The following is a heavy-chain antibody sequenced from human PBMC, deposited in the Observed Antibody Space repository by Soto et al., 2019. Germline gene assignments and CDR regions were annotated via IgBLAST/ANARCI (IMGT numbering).Heavy chain of an antibody. CDR3: AKVTFSGDYYYSYGMDV. CDR2: ISYDGSSK. CDR1: GFTFSAYG. Sequence: QEKLVESGGGVVQPGRSLRLSCAASGFTFSAYGMHWVRQAPGKGLEWVTVISYDGSSKYYADSVKGRFIVSRDNSKNTLYLQMNSLRPDDTAVYYCAKVTFSGDYYYSYGMDVWGQGTTVTVSS. J-gene: IGHJ6*02. D-gene: IGHD1-26*01. V-gene: IGHV3-30*18.